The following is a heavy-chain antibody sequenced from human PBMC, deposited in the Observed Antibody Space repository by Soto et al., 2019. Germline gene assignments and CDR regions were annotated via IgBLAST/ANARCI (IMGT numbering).Heavy chain of an antibody. CDR2: ISSNGGST. CDR3: VKLTQHIRFLEWLPPGYYYGMDV. Sequence: PGGSLRLSCSASGFTFSSYAMHWVRQAPGKGLEYVSAISSNGGSTYYADSVKGRFTISRDNSKNTLYLQMSSLRAEDTAVYYCVKLTQHIRFLEWLPPGYYYGMDVWGQGTTVTVSS. D-gene: IGHD3-3*01. J-gene: IGHJ6*02. CDR1: GFTFSSYA. V-gene: IGHV3-64D*08.